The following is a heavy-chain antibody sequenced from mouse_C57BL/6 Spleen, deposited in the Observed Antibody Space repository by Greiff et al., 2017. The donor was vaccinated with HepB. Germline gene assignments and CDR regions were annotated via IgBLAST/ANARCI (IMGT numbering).Heavy chain of an antibody. CDR1: GYTFTSYW. Sequence: VQLQQPGAELVMPGASVKLSCKASGYTFTSYWMHWVKQRPGQGLEWIGEIDPSDSYTNYNQKFKGKSTLTVDKSSSTAYMQLSSLTSEDSAVYYCAVYYDYGGYWGQGTTLTVSS. CDR3: AVYYDYGGY. D-gene: IGHD2-4*01. CDR2: IDPSDSYT. J-gene: IGHJ2*01. V-gene: IGHV1-69*01.